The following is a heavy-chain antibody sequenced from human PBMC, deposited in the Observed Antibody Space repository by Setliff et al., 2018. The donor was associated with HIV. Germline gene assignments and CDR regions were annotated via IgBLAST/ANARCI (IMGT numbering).Heavy chain of an antibody. CDR3: ASRVYYYDSNNFLREEGFDP. CDR1: GYSISGSYY. V-gene: IGHV4-38-2*02. CDR2: IYPSGNIYPNGGT. J-gene: IGHJ5*02. Sequence: SETLSLTCSVSGYSISGSYYWAWIRQPPGKGLEWIANIYPSGNIYPNGGTNYNPSLKGRVTISLDTSKNQFSLKLNSVTAADTAVYYCASRVYYYDSNNFLREEGFDPWGQGTLVTVSS. D-gene: IGHD3-22*01.